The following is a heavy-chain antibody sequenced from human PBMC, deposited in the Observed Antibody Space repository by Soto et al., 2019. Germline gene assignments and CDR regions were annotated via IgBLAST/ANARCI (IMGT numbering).Heavy chain of an antibody. D-gene: IGHD2-15*01. CDR3: AHSSRLGGGSYFVNGFDV. CDR2: IYWDDDK. CDR1: GFSLSSNSVG. J-gene: IGHJ6*02. Sequence: QITLKESGPTLVTPTQTLTLTCTFSGFSLSSNSVGVNWIRQPPGKALEWLALIYWDDDKRYSTSLKSRLTSTKYIAKNPVILTVTLMDPADTAAYYWAHSSRLGGGSYFVNGFDVCAQGTPVTVSS. V-gene: IGHV2-5*02.